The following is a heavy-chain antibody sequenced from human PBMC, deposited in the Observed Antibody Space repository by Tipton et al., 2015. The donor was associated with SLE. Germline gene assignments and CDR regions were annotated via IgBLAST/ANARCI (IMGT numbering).Heavy chain of an antibody. CDR3: VRNPLFRPYCMDV. CDR1: GGSISSYY. D-gene: IGHD2-21*01. Sequence: TLSLTCTVSGGSISSYYWSWIRQPAGKGLEWIGRIYTSGSTNYNPSLKSRVTMSVDTSKNQFSLKLSSVTAADTAVYYCVRNPLFRPYCMDVWGKGTTVTVSS. V-gene: IGHV4-4*07. J-gene: IGHJ6*03. CDR2: IYTSGST.